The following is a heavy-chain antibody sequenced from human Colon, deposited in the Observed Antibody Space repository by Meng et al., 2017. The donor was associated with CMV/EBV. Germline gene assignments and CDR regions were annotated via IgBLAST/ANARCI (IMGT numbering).Heavy chain of an antibody. V-gene: IGHV3-9*01. CDR2: ISWNSRTR. D-gene: IGHD6-6*01. J-gene: IGHJ6*02. CDR1: GFTFDDYG. CDR3: AKDITARPVPVHYYYYGMDV. Sequence: GGSLRLSCAGSGFTFDDYGMYWVRQAPGKGLEWVAGISWNSRTREYAASVKGRFTISRDNAKKSLYLEMNNLRPEDTALYYCAKDITARPVPVHYYYYGMDVWGQGTTVTVSS.